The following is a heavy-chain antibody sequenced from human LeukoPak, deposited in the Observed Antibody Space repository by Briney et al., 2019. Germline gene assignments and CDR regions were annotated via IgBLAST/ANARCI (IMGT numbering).Heavy chain of an antibody. CDR1: GGSISSYY. V-gene: IGHV4-59*13. CDR3: ERDSAAAGFDP. J-gene: IGHJ5*02. CDR2: IYYSGST. D-gene: IGHD6-13*01. Sequence: PSETLSLTRTVSGGSISSYYWSWIRQPPGKGLEWIGYIYYSGSTNYNPSLKSRVTISVDTSKNQFSLKLSSVTAADTAVYYCERDSAAAGFDPWGQGTLVTVSS.